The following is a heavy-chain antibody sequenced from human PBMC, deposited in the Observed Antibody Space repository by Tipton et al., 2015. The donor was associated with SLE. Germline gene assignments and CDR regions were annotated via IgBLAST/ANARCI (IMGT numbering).Heavy chain of an antibody. Sequence: TLSLTCAVYGGSFSSYYWSWIRQPAGKGLEWIGRIYTSGSTNYNPSLKSRVTMSVDTSKNQFSLKLSSVTAADTALYYCARIHDWHFYFDYWGQGTLVTVSS. D-gene: IGHD1-7*01. CDR2: IYTSGST. CDR3: ARIHDWHFYFDY. CDR1: GGSFSSYY. V-gene: IGHV4-59*10. J-gene: IGHJ4*02.